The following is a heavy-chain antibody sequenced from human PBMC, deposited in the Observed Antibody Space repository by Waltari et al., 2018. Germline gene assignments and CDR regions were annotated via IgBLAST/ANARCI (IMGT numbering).Heavy chain of an antibody. CDR2: IYYSGST. D-gene: IGHD3-10*01. Sequence: QVQLQESGPGLVKPSETLSLTCTVSGGSLSSHYWRWIRQPPGKGLEWIGYIYYSGSTNYNPSLKSRVTISVDTSKNQFSLKLSSVTAADTAVYYCARGNSNYGSGSYYDYWGQGTLVTVSS. J-gene: IGHJ4*02. CDR3: ARGNSNYGSGSYYDY. V-gene: IGHV4-59*11. CDR1: GGSLSSHY.